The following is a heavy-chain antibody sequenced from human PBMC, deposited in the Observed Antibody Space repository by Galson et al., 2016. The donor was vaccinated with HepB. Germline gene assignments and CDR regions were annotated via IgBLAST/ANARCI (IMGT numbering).Heavy chain of an antibody. CDR1: GLTVSHNY. J-gene: IGHJ6*02. D-gene: IGHD3-22*01. V-gene: IGHV3-66*01. CDR3: ARVRIGVAMDV. CDR2: LHTGGTT. Sequence: SLRLSCAASGLTVSHNYMNWVRQAPGKGLEWVSSLHTGGTTYFMDSVKGRFTVSRDNSKNTLYLHMNGLRAEDTAVYYCARVRIGVAMDVWGQGTTVSVSS.